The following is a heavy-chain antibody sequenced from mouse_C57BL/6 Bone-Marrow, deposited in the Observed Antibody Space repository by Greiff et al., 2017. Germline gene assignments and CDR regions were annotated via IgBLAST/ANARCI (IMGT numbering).Heavy chain of an antibody. CDR2: IDPSDSYT. D-gene: IGHD2-1*01. CDR1: GYTFTSYW. V-gene: IGHV1-69*01. CDR3: AIYGNYPWFAY. Sequence: QVQLQQPGAELVMPGASVKLSCKASGYTFTSYWMHWVKQRPGQGLEWIGEIDPSDSYTNYNQKFKDKATLTADKSSSTAYMQLSSLTYEDSAVYYCAIYGNYPWFAYWGQGTLVTVSA. J-gene: IGHJ3*01.